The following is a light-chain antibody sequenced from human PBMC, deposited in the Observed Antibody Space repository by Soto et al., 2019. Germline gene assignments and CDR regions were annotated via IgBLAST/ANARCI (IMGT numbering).Light chain of an antibody. CDR2: DAS. CDR3: QQYGGSST. CDR1: QSVSSY. J-gene: IGKJ1*01. Sequence: EIVLTQSPATLSLSPGERATLSCRASQSVSSYLAWYQQKPGQAPRLLIYDASNRATGIPARFSGSGSGTDFTLTISSLEPEDFAVYYCQQYGGSSTFGQGTKVDIK. V-gene: IGKV3-11*01.